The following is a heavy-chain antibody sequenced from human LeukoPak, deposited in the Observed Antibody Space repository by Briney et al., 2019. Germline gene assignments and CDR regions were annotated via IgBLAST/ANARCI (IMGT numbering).Heavy chain of an antibody. CDR3: ARVVYCSSTSCYPYYYYYMDV. D-gene: IGHD2-2*01. Sequence: SETLSLTCAVYGGSFSGYYWSWIRQPPGKGLEWIGYIYYSGSTNYNPSLKSRVTISVDTSKNQFSLKLSSVTAADTAVYYCARVVYCSSTSCYPYYYYYMDVWGKGTTVTVSS. J-gene: IGHJ6*03. V-gene: IGHV4-59*01. CDR1: GGSFSGYY. CDR2: IYYSGST.